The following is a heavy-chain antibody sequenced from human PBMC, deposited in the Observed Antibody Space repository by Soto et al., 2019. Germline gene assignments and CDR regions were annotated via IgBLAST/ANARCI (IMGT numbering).Heavy chain of an antibody. Sequence: QLVASGGGLVQPGGSLRLSCVASGFIISTQDLHWVCDTPGAGLEWVSGIGTLCETFYGASVKGRFTISRENAKNSLYLQMNSLTVGDPAVYYCVRGRSFDFATTPPPTFGPWGQGTLVTVSS. CDR2: IGTLCET. V-gene: IGHV3-13*01. CDR3: VRGRSFDFATTPPPTFGP. D-gene: IGHD3-9*01. CDR1: GFIISTQD. J-gene: IGHJ5*02.